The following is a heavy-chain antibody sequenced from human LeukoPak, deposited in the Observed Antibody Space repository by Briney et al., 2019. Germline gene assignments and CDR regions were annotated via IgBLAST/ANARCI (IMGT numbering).Heavy chain of an antibody. Sequence: GGSLRLSCAASGFTFSDYYMSWIRQAPGEGLEWVSYIRSSGSTIYYADSVKGRFTISRDNAKNSLYLQMNNLRVEDTAVYYCARDQPIGYNYGYPFDNWGQGTLVTVSS. J-gene: IGHJ4*02. CDR1: GFTFSDYY. V-gene: IGHV3-11*04. CDR3: ARDQPIGYNYGYPFDN. CDR2: IRSSGSTI. D-gene: IGHD5-18*01.